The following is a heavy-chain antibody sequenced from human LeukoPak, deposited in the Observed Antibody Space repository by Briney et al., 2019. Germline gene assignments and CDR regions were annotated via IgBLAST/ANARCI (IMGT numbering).Heavy chain of an antibody. D-gene: IGHD2-2*01. CDR1: GFTVSSNY. CDR3: AREYPAWYYFDY. CDR2: IYSGGST. J-gene: IGHJ4*02. V-gene: IGHV3-53*01. Sequence: GGSLRPSCAASGFTVSSNYMSWVRQAPGKGLEWVSVIYSGGSTYYADSAKGRFTISRDNSKNTLYLQMNSLRAEDTAVYYCAREYPAWYYFDYWGQGTLVTVSS.